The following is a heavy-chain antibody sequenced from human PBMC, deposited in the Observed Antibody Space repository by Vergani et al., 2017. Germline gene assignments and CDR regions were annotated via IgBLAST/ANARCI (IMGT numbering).Heavy chain of an antibody. D-gene: IGHD3-3*01. V-gene: IGHV4-59*01. J-gene: IGHJ5*02. CDR3: GRGTPFWSGSPANNWFDP. CDR2: IYYSGST. CDR1: GGSISSYY. Sequence: QVQLQESGPGLVKPSETLSITCTVSGGSISSYYWSWIRQPPGKGLEWIGYIYYSGSTNYNPSLNSRVTISVDTSKNPFSRKLGSVTAADTAVYYCGRGTPFWSGSPANNWFDPWGQGTLVTVSS.